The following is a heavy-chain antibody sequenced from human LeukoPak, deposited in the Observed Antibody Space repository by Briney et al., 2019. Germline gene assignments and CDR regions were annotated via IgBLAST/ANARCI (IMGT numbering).Heavy chain of an antibody. V-gene: IGHV1-18*01. CDR2: ISAYNGNT. CDR1: GYTFTSYG. J-gene: IGHJ4*02. D-gene: IGHD6-19*01. Sequence: ASVKVSCKASGYTFTSYGISWVRRAPGQGLEWMGWISAYNGNTNYAQKLQGRVTMTTDTSTSTAYMELRSLRSDDTAVYYCARDGGGIAVAGDLDYWGQGTLVTVSS. CDR3: ARDGGGIAVAGDLDY.